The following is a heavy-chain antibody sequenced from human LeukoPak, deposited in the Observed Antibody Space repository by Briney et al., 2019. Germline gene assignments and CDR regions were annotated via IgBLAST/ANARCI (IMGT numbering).Heavy chain of an antibody. CDR1: GFTFSSYV. CDR3: ARDPSYYYDSMAYDY. CDR2: ISSDESHK. J-gene: IGHJ4*02. V-gene: IGHV3-30*04. Sequence: GGSLRLSCVASGFTFSSYVIHWVRQAPGMGLEWVAVISSDESHKYHADSVKGRFTISRDNSKNTLYLQMNSLRAEDTAVYYCARDPSYYYDSMAYDYWGQGTLVTVSS. D-gene: IGHD3-22*01.